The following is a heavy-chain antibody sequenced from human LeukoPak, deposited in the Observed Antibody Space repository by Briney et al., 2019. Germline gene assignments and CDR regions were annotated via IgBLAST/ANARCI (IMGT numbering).Heavy chain of an antibody. CDR2: IYYSGST. CDR1: GGSISSYY. D-gene: IGHD4-17*01. J-gene: IGHJ5*02. CDR3: ARDRTGHLTLRPLYGDYGWFDP. Sequence: PSETLSLTCTVSGGSISSYYWSWIRQPPGKGLEWIGYIYYSGSTNYNPSLKSRVTISVDTSKNQFSLKLSSVTAADTAVYHCARDRTGHLTLRPLYGDYGWFDPWGQGTLVTVSS. V-gene: IGHV4-59*01.